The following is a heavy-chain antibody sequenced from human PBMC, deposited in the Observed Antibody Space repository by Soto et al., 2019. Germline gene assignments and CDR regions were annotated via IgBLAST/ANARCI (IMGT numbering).Heavy chain of an antibody. Sequence: EVKLVESGGVPVQPGGSLSLSCAASGFSFSSHWMHWVRQAPGKGLVWITRINTDGMTTEYADSVRGRFTSSRDNVKNTLYLQMNSLSAEDTAVYYCASSAFGSGDGNVQWGQGTLVTVSS. V-gene: IGHV3-74*03. D-gene: IGHD3-10*01. CDR1: GFSFSSHW. CDR2: INTDGMTT. J-gene: IGHJ1*01. CDR3: ASSAFGSGDGNVQ.